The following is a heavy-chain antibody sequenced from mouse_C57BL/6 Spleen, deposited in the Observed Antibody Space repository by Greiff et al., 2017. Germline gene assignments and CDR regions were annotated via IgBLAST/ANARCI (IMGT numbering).Heavy chain of an antibody. CDR3: TDYYGSSLYWYFDV. J-gene: IGHJ1*03. CDR1: GFNIKDYY. D-gene: IGHD1-1*01. V-gene: IGHV14-1*01. Sequence: EVQLQQSGAELVRPGASVKLSCTASGFNIKDYYMHWVKQRPEQGLEWIGRIDPEDGDTEYAPKFLGKATMTADTSSNTAYLQLSSLTSEDTAVYYCTDYYGSSLYWYFDVWGTGTTVTVSS. CDR2: IDPEDGDT.